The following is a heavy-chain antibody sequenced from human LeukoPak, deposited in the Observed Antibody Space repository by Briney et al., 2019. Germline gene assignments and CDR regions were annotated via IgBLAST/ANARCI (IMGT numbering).Heavy chain of an antibody. CDR2: IIPIFGTA. Sequence: GASVKVSCKASGGTFSSYAISWVRQAPGQGLEWLGGIIPIFGTANYAQQFQGRVSITADKSTSTAYMELSSLRSEDTAVYYCARDYYGSGSYHYFDYWGQGTLVTVSS. CDR1: GGTFSSYA. CDR3: ARDYYGSGSYHYFDY. D-gene: IGHD3-10*01. J-gene: IGHJ4*02. V-gene: IGHV1-69*06.